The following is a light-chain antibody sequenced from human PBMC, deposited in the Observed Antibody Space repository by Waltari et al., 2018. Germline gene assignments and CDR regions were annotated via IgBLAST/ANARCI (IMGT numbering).Light chain of an antibody. Sequence: QSALTQPASVSGSPEQSITISCTGTSSDVGSYNLVSWYQQHPGKAPKLMISEVNERPSGVSIRCSGSKAGNTASLTISVLQAEDEADYYCCSYAGSNTVLFGGGTKLTVL. V-gene: IGLV2-23*02. J-gene: IGLJ2*01. CDR2: EVN. CDR1: SSDVGSYNL. CDR3: CSYAGSNTVL.